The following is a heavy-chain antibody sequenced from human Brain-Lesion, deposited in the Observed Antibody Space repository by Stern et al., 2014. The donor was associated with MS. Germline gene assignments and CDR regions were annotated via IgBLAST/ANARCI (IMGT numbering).Heavy chain of an antibody. CDR1: GGSVSSTSYA. D-gene: IGHD2-15*01. CDR3: AGEEDIRYCSGGSCTGNWFDP. V-gene: IGHV4-39*01. J-gene: IGHJ5*02. CDR2: IYYSGNP. Sequence: QVQLQESGPGLVKPSETLSLTCTVAGGSVSSTSYAWAWIRQPPGKGLAWVGTIYYSGNPYYSPSHKSRLTISVAPSKNQFSLQLRSVTAADTAVYYCAGEEDIRYCSGGSCTGNWFDPWGQGTLVTVSS.